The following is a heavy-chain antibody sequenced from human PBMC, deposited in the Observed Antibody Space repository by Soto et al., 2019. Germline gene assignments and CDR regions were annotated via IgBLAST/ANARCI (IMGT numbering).Heavy chain of an antibody. CDR2: ISAYNGNT. V-gene: IGHV1-18*04. D-gene: IGHD6-19*01. CDR3: AREPPRGITVADSRASGCDY. J-gene: IGHJ4*02. CDR1: GYTFTRYG. Sequence: QVQLVQSGAEVKKPGASVKVSCQASGYTFTRYGFSWVRQAPGQRLEWLGWISAYNGNTYYAQKFQGRVNLTTDTSTSTAFMDLRGRRSDDTAVYYCAREPPRGITVADSRASGCDYWGQGTLVTVSS.